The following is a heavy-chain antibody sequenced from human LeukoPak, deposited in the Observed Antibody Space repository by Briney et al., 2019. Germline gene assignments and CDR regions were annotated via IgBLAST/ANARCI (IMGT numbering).Heavy chain of an antibody. Sequence: WLRQPPGKGLEWIASIFYSGTIYNNPSLKSRTLISVDTSKNQFSLRLTSVTAADTAVYFCATLDNSFDHWGQGTLVTVSS. CDR3: ATLDNSFDH. J-gene: IGHJ5*02. V-gene: IGHV4-30-4*08. CDR2: IFYSGTI.